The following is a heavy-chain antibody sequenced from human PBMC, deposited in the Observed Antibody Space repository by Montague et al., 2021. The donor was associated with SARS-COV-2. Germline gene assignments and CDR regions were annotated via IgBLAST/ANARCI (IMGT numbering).Heavy chain of an antibody. D-gene: IGHD3-10*01. J-gene: IGHJ4*02. CDR1: DGPFIDYY. V-gene: IGHV4-34*01. CDR2: INQSGTT. CDR3: ARGRKSVVIVVRGVLTSPDLEF. Sequence: SETLSLTCGVYDGPFIDYYWSWIRQTPERGLEWIGEINQSGTTNYNPSLKSRVTISVDASKNQFSLRVTSVTGADRAVYYCARGRKSVVIVVRGVLTSPDLEFWGQGTPVVVSS.